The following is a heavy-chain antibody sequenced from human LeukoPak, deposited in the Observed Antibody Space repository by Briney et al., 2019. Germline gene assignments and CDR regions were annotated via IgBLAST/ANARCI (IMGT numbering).Heavy chain of an antibody. CDR1: GGSISSSSYY. CDR3: ATDTRPEGFDI. Sequence: SETLSLTCAVSGGSISSSSYYWGWIRQPPGKGLEWIGNIYYSGSTYYNPSLKSRVTMSVDTSRKQFSLKLSSVTAADTAVYYCATDTRPEGFDIWGQGTKVTVSS. J-gene: IGHJ3*02. CDR2: IYYSGST. V-gene: IGHV4-39*02. D-gene: IGHD1-14*01.